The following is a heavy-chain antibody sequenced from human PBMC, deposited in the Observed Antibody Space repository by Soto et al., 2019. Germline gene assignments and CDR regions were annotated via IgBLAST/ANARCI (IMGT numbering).Heavy chain of an antibody. Sequence: QVQLQESGPGLVKPSETLSLTCAVSGGSISISNWWSWVRQTPGKGLEWIGQIHHSGSTNYSPSRTSRVTISVDKSKNQFSLKMNSVTAADTAVYYCARGGYDFYMDVWGKGTTVTVSS. J-gene: IGHJ6*03. CDR2: IHHSGST. D-gene: IGHD5-12*01. CDR1: GGSISISNW. V-gene: IGHV4-4*02. CDR3: ARGGYDFYMDV.